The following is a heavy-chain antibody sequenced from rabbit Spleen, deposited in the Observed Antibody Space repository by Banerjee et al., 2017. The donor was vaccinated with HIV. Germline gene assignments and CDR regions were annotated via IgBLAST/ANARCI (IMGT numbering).Heavy chain of an antibody. V-gene: IGHV1S45*01. D-gene: IGHD7-1*01. J-gene: IGHJ6*01. CDR2: IYSGDT. Sequence: QEQLEESGGDLVKPEGSLTLTCTASGFSFNNYYISWVRQAPGKGLEWIACIYSGDTRYATWAKGRFTCSKTSSTTVTLQMTSLTVADTATYFCARDTGTSFSTYGMDLWGPGTLVTVS. CDR1: GFSFNNYY. CDR3: ARDTGTSFSTYGMDL.